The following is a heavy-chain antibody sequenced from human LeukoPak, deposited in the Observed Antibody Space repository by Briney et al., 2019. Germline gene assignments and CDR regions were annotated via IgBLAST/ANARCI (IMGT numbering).Heavy chain of an antibody. D-gene: IGHD3-10*01. Sequence: HPGGSLRLSCAASGFTFSSYGMHWVRQAPGKGLEWVAFIRHDGSNKYYADSVKGRFTISRDNSKNTLYLQMNSLRAEDTAVYYCAKSSHYYGSGSHDYWGQGTLVTVSS. V-gene: IGHV3-30*02. CDR3: AKSSHYYGSGSHDY. CDR2: IRHDGSNK. CDR1: GFTFSSYG. J-gene: IGHJ4*02.